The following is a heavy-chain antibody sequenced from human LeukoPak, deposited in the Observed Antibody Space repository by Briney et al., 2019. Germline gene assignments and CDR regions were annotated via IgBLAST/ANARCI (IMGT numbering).Heavy chain of an antibody. CDR1: GYXFTGYH. J-gene: IGHJ4*02. Sequence: ASVKVSCRASGYXFTGYHMHWVRQAPGQGLEWMAWINPNSGATDYAQKFQGRVTMTRDTSTSTAYMELSRLRSDDTAVYYCARLNGNHFDYWGQGTLVTVSS. D-gene: IGHD1-14*01. CDR2: INPNSGAT. V-gene: IGHV1-2*02. CDR3: ARLNGNHFDY.